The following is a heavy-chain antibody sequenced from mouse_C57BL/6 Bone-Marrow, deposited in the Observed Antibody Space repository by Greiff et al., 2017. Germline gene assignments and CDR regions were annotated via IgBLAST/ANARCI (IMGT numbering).Heavy chain of an antibody. Sequence: VQLQQSGPELVKPGASVKIPCKASGYTFTDYNMDWVKQSHGKSLEWIGDINPNNGGTIYNQKFKGKATLTVDKSSSTAYMELRSLTSEDTAVYYCAREYDGSSFYWYFDVWGTGTTVTVSS. D-gene: IGHD1-1*01. J-gene: IGHJ1*03. CDR1: GYTFTDYN. CDR2: INPNNGGT. CDR3: AREYDGSSFYWYFDV. V-gene: IGHV1-18*01.